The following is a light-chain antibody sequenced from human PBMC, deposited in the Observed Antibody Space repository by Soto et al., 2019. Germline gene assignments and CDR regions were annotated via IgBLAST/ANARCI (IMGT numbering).Light chain of an antibody. Sequence: QSVLTQPPSVSGAPGQRVTISCTGSSSNIGAGYDVHWYQQLPGTAPKLLIYGNSNRPSGVPDRFSGSKSGPSASLAITGLQAEDEADYYCQSYDSSLSDWVFGGGTKLTVL. V-gene: IGLV1-40*01. CDR1: SSNIGAGYD. J-gene: IGLJ3*02. CDR3: QSYDSSLSDWV. CDR2: GNS.